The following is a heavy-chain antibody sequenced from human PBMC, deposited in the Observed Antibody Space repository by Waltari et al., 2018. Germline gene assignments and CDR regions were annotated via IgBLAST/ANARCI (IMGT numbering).Heavy chain of an antibody. V-gene: IGHV3-7*01. J-gene: IGHJ4*02. CDR2: IKQDGSEK. CDR1: GFTFSSYW. CDR3: TRSYCTGGICYTRYYFDY. D-gene: IGHD2-8*02. Sequence: EVQLVESGGGLVQPGGSLRLSCAASGFTFSSYWMSWVRQAPGKGLEWVANIKQDGSEKYYVDSGKGRFTISRDNAKNSLYLQMNSLRVEDTAVYYCTRSYCTGGICYTRYYFDYWGQGTLVTVSS.